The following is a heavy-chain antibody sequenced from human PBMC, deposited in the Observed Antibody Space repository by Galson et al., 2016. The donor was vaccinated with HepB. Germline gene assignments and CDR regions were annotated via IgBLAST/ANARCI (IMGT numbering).Heavy chain of an antibody. CDR1: GYTFTSYG. J-gene: IGHJ4*02. CDR2: ISAYNGNT. D-gene: IGHD3-16*02. CDR3: AREDDYIWGSYRTIDY. V-gene: IGHV1-18*01. Sequence: SVKVSCKASGYTFTSYGISWVRQAPGQGLEWMGWISAYNGNTNYAQKLQGRVTMTTDTSTSTAYMALRSLRSDDTAVYYCAREDDYIWGSYRTIDYWGQGTLVTVSS.